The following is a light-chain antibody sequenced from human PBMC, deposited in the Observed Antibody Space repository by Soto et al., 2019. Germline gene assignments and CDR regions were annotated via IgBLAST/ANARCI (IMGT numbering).Light chain of an antibody. Sequence: DLPMTQSPSSLSASVGDRVTITCRSSQSINNYLSWYQQRPGKAPKVLIYDASTLQSGVPSRFSGSGSGTDFTLTISSLQPEDFATYYCQQGFSAPPWTFGQGTKVEI. V-gene: IGKV1-39*01. CDR2: DAS. J-gene: IGKJ1*01. CDR3: QQGFSAPPWT. CDR1: QSINNY.